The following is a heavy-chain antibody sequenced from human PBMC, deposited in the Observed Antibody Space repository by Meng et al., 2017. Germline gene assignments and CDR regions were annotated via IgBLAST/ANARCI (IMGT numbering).Heavy chain of an antibody. D-gene: IGHD2-2*01. J-gene: IGHJ5*02. CDR3: ARVVVVPAAKYWFDP. Sequence: ASVKVSCKASGYTFTSYDINWVRQATGQGLEWMGWMNPNSGNTGYAQKFQGRVTITRNTSISTAYMELSSLRSEDTAVYYCARVVVVPAAKYWFDPWGQGTLVTVSS. V-gene: IGHV1-8*03. CDR2: MNPNSGNT. CDR1: GYTFTSYD.